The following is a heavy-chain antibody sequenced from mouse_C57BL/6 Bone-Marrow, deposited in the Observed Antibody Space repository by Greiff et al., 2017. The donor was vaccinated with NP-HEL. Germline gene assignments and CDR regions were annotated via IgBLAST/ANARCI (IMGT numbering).Heavy chain of an antibody. V-gene: IGHV1-74*01. J-gene: IGHJ4*01. CDR3: AIDTTVFRSPYYYAMDY. CDR2: IHPSDSDT. D-gene: IGHD1-1*01. CDR1: GYTFTSYW. Sequence: QVQLQQPGAELVKPGASVKVSCKASGYTFTSYWMHWVKQRPGQGLEWIGRIHPSDSDTNYNQKFKGKATLTVDKSSSTAYMQLSSLTSEYSAVYYCAIDTTVFRSPYYYAMDYWGQGTSVTVSS.